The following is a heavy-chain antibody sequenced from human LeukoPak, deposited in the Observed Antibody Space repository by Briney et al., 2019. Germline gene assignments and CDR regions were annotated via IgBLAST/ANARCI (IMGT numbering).Heavy chain of an antibody. V-gene: IGHV3-9*01. Sequence: SLRLSCAASGFTFDDYAMHWVRQAPGKGLEWVSGISWNSGSIGYADSVKGRFTISRDNAKNFLYLQMNSLRAEDTALYYCAKGTYSSSWWYGMDVWGQGTTVTVSS. D-gene: IGHD6-13*01. CDR3: AKGTYSSSWWYGMDV. J-gene: IGHJ6*02. CDR1: GFTFDDYA. CDR2: ISWNSGSI.